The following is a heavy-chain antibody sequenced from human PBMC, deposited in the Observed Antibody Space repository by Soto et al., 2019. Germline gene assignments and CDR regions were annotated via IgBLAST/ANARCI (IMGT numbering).Heavy chain of an antibody. CDR3: LNIPHY. Sequence: HVQLVQSGAEVKKPGSSVKVACKASVGTFSSYTITWVRQAPGQGLEWMGRIIPILGIANYAQKFQGRVTITADKSTGTVYMELSSLRCEDTAVYYCLNIPHYWGQGTLVTVSS. J-gene: IGHJ4*02. CDR2: IIPILGIA. CDR1: VGTFSSYT. V-gene: IGHV1-69*02.